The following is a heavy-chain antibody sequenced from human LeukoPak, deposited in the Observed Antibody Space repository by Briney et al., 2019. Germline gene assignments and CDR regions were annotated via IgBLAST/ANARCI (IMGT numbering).Heavy chain of an antibody. Sequence: ASVKVSCKASGYTFTSYGISWVRQAPGQGLEWMGWISAYNGNTNYAQKLQGRVTMTTDTSTSTAYMELRSLRSDDTAVYYCAREGDCYYYYYYMDVWGKGTTVTISS. CDR1: GYTFTSYG. CDR3: AREGDCYYYYYYMDV. D-gene: IGHD2-21*01. J-gene: IGHJ6*03. V-gene: IGHV1-18*01. CDR2: ISAYNGNT.